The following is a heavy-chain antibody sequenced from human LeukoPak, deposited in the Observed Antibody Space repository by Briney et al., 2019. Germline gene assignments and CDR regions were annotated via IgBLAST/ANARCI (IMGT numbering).Heavy chain of an antibody. Sequence: SETLSLTCTVSGGSISSYYWSWIRQPAGKGLEWIGRIYTSGSTNYNPSLKSRVTMSVDTSKNQLSLKLSYCARGSYDFWSGYYTGDYYYMDVWGKGTTV. J-gene: IGHJ6*03. V-gene: IGHV4-4*07. CDR3: YYTGDYYYMDV. CDR2: IYTSGST. CDR1: GGSISSYY. D-gene: IGHD3-3*01.